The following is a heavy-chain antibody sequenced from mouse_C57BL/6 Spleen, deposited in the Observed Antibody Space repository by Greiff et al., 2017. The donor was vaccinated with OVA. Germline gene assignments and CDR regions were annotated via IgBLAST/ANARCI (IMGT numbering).Heavy chain of an antibody. J-gene: IGHJ3*01. CDR3: ARGGYSNLFSY. V-gene: IGHV1-52*01. CDR2: IDPSDSET. Sequence: QVQLQQSGAELVRPGSSVKLSCKASGYTFTSYWMHWVKQRPIQGLEWIGNIDPSDSETHYNQKFKDKATLTVDKSSSTAYMQLSSLTSEDSAVYYCARGGYSNLFSYWGQGTLVTVSA. D-gene: IGHD2-5*01. CDR1: GYTFTSYW.